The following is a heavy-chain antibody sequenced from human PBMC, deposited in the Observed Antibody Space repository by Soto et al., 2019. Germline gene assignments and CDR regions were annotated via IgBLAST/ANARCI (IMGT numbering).Heavy chain of an antibody. D-gene: IGHD3-22*01. Sequence: GGSLRLSCTASGFTFGVYAMSWFRQAPGKGLEWVGFIRSKAYGGTTGYAASVKDRFTISRDDSKSIAYLQMNSLKTEDTAVYYCTRPYYYDSTGYQRYWGQGTLVTVSS. CDR2: IRSKAYGGTT. CDR1: GFTFGVYA. CDR3: TRPYYYDSTGYQRY. J-gene: IGHJ4*02. V-gene: IGHV3-49*03.